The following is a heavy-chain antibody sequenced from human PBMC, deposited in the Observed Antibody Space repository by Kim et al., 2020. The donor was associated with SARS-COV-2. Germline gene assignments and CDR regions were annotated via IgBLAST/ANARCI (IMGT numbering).Heavy chain of an antibody. D-gene: IGHD6-13*01. CDR1: GFTFSSYE. Sequence: GGSLRLSCAASGFTFSSYEMNWVRQAPGKRLEWVSHISSSGSTTHYADSVKGRFTISRDSAKNSLYLQMNSLRAEDTAVYYCARRVDYWGQGTLVTVSS. J-gene: IGHJ4*02. CDR2: ISSSGSTT. V-gene: IGHV3-48*03. CDR3: ARRVDY.